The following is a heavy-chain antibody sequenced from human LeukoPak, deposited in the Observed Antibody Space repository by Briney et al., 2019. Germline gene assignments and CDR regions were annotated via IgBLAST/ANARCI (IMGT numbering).Heavy chain of an antibody. CDR2: ISASCGST. J-gene: IGHJ1*01. D-gene: IGHD5-24*01. CDR1: ILLFTTYA. Sequence: GGSLRLSCTASILLFTTYAKSWPREAPGKGREGVLSISASCGSTLYADSEKARLTISREYPKNTLSLKVQSQRAEDGALYYCARDGSSRWQGKFFQHGGQGTLVTLSS. V-gene: IGHV3-23*01. CDR3: ARDGSSRWQGKFFQH.